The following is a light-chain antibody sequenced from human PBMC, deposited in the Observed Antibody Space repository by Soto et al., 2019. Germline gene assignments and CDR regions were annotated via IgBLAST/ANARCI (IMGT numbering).Light chain of an antibody. CDR3: HLAYKVPFT. Sequence: DIQMTQSPSSVSASVGDRVTITCRASQNINTWLAWYPQKPGKAPKLLISGASDFQRGVPSRFVATGSGTDFTLTSSSLKPEDCSTYYCHLAYKVPFTFGPGTRVDI. V-gene: IGKV1-12*01. CDR2: GAS. CDR1: QNINTW. J-gene: IGKJ3*01.